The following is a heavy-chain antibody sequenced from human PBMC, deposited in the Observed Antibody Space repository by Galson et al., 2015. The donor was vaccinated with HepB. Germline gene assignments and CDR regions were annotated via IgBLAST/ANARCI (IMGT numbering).Heavy chain of an antibody. D-gene: IGHD4-17*01. CDR3: ASPASYGADWYFDL. Sequence: SLRLSCAASGFTVSSNYMSWVRQAPGKGLEWVSVIYSGGSTYYADSVKGRFTISRDNSKNTLYLQMNSLRAEDTAVYYCASPASYGADWYFDLWGRGTLVTVSS. CDR2: IYSGGST. V-gene: IGHV3-66*01. CDR1: GFTVSSNY. J-gene: IGHJ2*01.